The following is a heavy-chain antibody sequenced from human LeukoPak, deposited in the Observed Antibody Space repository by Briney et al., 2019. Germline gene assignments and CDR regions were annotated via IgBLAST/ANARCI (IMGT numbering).Heavy chain of an antibody. CDR1: GFTVDSFA. J-gene: IGHJ4*02. CDR3: ARSRGEVAQYLTRVFDY. Sequence: GGSLTLSRAASGFTVDSFAMGWVSPAPGEGLEWGSIISDGGDATYFADSVKGRFTSSRDNSKNTLYLQMTSLRGEDTAIYFCARSRGEVAQYLTRVFDYWGQGTLVTVSS. CDR2: ISDGGDAT. V-gene: IGHV3-23*01. D-gene: IGHD3-16*01.